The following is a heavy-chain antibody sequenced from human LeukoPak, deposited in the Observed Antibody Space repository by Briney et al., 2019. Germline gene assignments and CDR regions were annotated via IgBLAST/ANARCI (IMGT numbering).Heavy chain of an antibody. Sequence: GGSLRLSCAASGFTVSSNYMSWVRQAPGKGLEWVSIIYSSRGTNYADSVKGRFTISRDNSKNTLYLQMNSLRAEDTAMYYCATQWDGGAGAFDTWGQGTMVTVSS. D-gene: IGHD1-26*01. V-gene: IGHV3-66*01. CDR1: GFTVSSNY. CDR2: IYSSRGT. J-gene: IGHJ3*02. CDR3: ATQWDGGAGAFDT.